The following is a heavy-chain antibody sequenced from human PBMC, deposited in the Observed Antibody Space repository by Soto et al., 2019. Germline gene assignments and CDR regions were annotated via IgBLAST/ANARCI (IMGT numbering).Heavy chain of an antibody. V-gene: IGHV1-18*04. J-gene: IGHJ4*02. CDR2: ISPYTGNT. D-gene: IGHD6-13*01. Sequence: ASVKVSCKASGYTFTSYGISWLRQAPGQGLEWMGWISPYTGNTNYAQKLQDRVTMTTDTSTSTAYMELRSLRSDDTAVYFCAKDQSAAGTVDYWGPGTLVTVSS. CDR1: GYTFTSYG. CDR3: AKDQSAAGTVDY.